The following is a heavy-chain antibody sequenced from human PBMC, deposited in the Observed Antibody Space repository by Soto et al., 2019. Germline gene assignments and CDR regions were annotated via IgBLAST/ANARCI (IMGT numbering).Heavy chain of an antibody. CDR1: GYTLTELS. Sequence: ASVKVSCKVSGYTLTELSIHWGRQAPGKGLEWMGGLVPEDGRTIYAQKLQGRVTMTEDTSTDTAYMEPSSLRPEDTAVYYCARRRNSRGRRNWFDPWGQGTLVTVSS. V-gene: IGHV1-24*01. CDR2: LVPEDGRT. D-gene: IGHD3-10*01. J-gene: IGHJ5*02. CDR3: ARRRNSRGRRNWFDP.